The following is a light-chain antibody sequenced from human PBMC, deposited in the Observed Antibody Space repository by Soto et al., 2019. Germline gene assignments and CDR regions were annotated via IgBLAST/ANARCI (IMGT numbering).Light chain of an antibody. V-gene: IGLV2-14*01. CDR2: EVS. CDR3: SSDVSGYSLGV. Sequence: QSVLTQPASVSGSPGQSITISCIGASSDINTSRYVSWYQQHPGKAPKLLIHEVSIRPSGVSSRFSGSKSANTASLTISGLQPEDEADYFCSSDVSGYSLGVFGGGTKLTVL. J-gene: IGLJ3*02. CDR1: SSDINTSRY.